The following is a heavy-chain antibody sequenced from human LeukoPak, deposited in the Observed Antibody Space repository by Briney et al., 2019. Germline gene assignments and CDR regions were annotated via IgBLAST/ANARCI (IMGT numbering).Heavy chain of an antibody. CDR2: ISPDGRTT. D-gene: IGHD4-17*01. Sequence: GGSLRLSCAASGFTFSSYWMHWVRQAPGKGLVWVSRISPDGRTTNFADSVKGRFTISRDNAKNTLFLQMNNLRADDTAAYYCARKLTYGDPFYWGQGTLVTVSS. CDR3: ARKLTYGDPFY. J-gene: IGHJ4*02. CDR1: GFTFSSYW. V-gene: IGHV3-74*01.